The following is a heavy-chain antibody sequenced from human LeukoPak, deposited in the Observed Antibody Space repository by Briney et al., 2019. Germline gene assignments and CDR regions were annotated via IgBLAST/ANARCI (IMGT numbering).Heavy chain of an antibody. J-gene: IGHJ4*02. V-gene: IGHV4-38-2*01. CDR3: ARKGVAVASFDY. CDR1: GYSLSSGYY. Sequence: SETLSLTCAVSGYSLSSGYYWGWIRPPPGEGLEWSGSIYHSGSTYYNPSLKTRVTISVDTSTNQFSLKLSSVTAADTAVYYCARKGVAVASFDYWGQGTLVTVSS. CDR2: IYHSGST. D-gene: IGHD6-19*01.